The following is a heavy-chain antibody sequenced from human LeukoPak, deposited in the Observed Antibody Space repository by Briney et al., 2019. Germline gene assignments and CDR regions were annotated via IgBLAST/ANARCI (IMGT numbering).Heavy chain of an antibody. CDR3: ARAPTSVSNPYYFDY. CDR1: GYSFTSYW. CDR2: IYPGDSDT. Sequence: GESLKISCKGSGYSFTSYWIGWGRQMPGKGLEWMGIIYPGDSDTRYSPSFQGQVTISADKSITTGYLQWSSLKASDTAMYYCARAPTSVSNPYYFDYWGQGALVTVSS. D-gene: IGHD4-11*01. J-gene: IGHJ4*02. V-gene: IGHV5-51*01.